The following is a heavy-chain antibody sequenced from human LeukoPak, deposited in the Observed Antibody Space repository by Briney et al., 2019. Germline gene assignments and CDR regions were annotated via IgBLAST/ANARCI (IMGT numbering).Heavy chain of an antibody. J-gene: IGHJ4*02. CDR2: ISSSTSYI. CDR3: AKDFSGGTGPDH. D-gene: IGHD3/OR15-3a*01. Sequence: GGSLRLSCAASGFTFSSYSMNWICQAPGKGLEWVSSISSSTSYIYYADSVKGRFTISKDNAKNSLYLQMDSLRAEDTAVYYCAKDFSGGTGPDHWGQGTLVTVPS. V-gene: IGHV3-21*04. CDR1: GFTFSSYS.